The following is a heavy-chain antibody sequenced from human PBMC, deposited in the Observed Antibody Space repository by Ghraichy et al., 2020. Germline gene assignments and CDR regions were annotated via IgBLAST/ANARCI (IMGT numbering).Heavy chain of an antibody. D-gene: IGHD3/OR15-3a*01. CDR2: IYYSGST. J-gene: IGHJ4*02. Sequence: SETLSLTCTVSGGSISSSSYYWGWIRQPPGKGLEWIGSIYYSGSTYYNPSLKSRVTISVDTSKNQFSLKLSSVTAADTAVYYCARRGDWLLETYYFDYWGQGTLVTVSS. CDR1: GGSISSSSYY. V-gene: IGHV4-39*01. CDR3: ARRGDWLLETYYFDY.